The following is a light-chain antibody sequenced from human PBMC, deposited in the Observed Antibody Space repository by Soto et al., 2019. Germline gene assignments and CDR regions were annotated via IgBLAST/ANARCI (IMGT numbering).Light chain of an antibody. J-gene: IGLJ2*01. V-gene: IGLV4-69*01. CDR2: LKSDGSH. CDR3: QTWATGIQV. CDR1: SGHNTYS. Sequence: QPVLTQSPSASASLGASVKLTCTLSSGHNTYSIAWHQQQPEKGPRFLMKLKSDGSHSRGDGIPDRFSGSSSGAERYLTISNLQSEDEADYYCQTWATGIQVFGGGTKVTVL.